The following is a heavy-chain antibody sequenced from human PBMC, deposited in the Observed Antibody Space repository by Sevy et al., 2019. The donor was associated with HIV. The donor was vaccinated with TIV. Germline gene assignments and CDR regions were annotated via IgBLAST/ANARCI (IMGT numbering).Heavy chain of an antibody. CDR3: ASGSVVVPAATYYYYGMDV. J-gene: IGHJ6*02. D-gene: IGHD2-2*01. CDR2: ISSSGSTI. Sequence: GGSLRLSCAASGFTFSSYEMNWVRQAPGKGLEWVSYISSSGSTIYYADSVKGRFTISSDNAKNSLYLQMNSLRAEDTAVYYCASGSVVVPAATYYYYGMDVWGQGTTVTVSS. V-gene: IGHV3-48*03. CDR1: GFTFSSYE.